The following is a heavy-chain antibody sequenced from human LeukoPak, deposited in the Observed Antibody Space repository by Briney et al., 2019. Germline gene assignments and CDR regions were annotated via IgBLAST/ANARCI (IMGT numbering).Heavy chain of an antibody. CDR3: ARTPAIQLWLGDYYYMDV. D-gene: IGHD5-18*01. V-gene: IGHV1-8*01. Sequence: ASVTVSCKASGYTFTSYDINWVLQATGQGLEWMGWMNPNSGNTGYAQKFQGRVTMTRNTSISTAYMELSSLRSEDTAVYYCARTPAIQLWLGDYYYMDVWGKGTTVTISS. J-gene: IGHJ6*03. CDR1: GYTFTSYD. CDR2: MNPNSGNT.